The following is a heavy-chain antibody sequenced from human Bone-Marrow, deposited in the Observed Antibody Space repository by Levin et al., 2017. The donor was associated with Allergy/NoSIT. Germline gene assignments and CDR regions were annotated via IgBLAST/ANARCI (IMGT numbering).Heavy chain of an antibody. CDR2: IKGDGSTT. D-gene: IGHD2-2*02. CDR1: GFTFSSFW. V-gene: IGHV3-74*03. CDR3: VRDLYGRDDH. J-gene: IGHJ4*02. Sequence: GESLKISCVASGFTFSSFWMHRVRQAPGKGLVWLSHIKGDGSTTTYADSVKGRFTISRDNAKNTLYLQMNSLSAEDTAVYYCVRDLYGRDDHWGQGTLVSVSS.